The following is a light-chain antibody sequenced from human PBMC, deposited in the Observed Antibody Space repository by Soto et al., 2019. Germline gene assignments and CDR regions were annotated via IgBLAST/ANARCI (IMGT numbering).Light chain of an antibody. J-gene: IGLJ2*01. CDR2: SNN. CDR3: ATWDGRLNGHVV. CDR1: RPNIGSNT. V-gene: IGLV1-44*01. Sequence: QSVLTQPPSESGTPGQRVTISCSGSRPNIGSNTVNWYQQLPGTAPKFLIYSNNQRPSGVPKRFSGSKSGTSASLAISGLQSEDEADYYCATWDGRLNGHVVFGGGTKVTVL.